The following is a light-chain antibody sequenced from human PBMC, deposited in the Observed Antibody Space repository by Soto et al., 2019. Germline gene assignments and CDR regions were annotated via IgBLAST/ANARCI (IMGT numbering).Light chain of an antibody. Sequence: EIVLRQSPATLSLAPGERATLSCRASQSVRSYLAWYQQKPGQAPRLLIYDASNRATSIPARFSGSGSGTDFTLTISSLEPEDFAVYYCQQRSNWPRTFGQGTKVEIK. CDR3: QQRSNWPRT. CDR1: QSVRSY. J-gene: IGKJ1*01. CDR2: DAS. V-gene: IGKV3-11*01.